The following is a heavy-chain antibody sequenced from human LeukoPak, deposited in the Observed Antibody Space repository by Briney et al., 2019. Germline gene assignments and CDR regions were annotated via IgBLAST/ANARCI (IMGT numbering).Heavy chain of an antibody. CDR3: ARVITVFGGFDP. Sequence: GGSLRLSCAASGFIVRLNHMTWVRQAPGTGLKWFSVMYGGGITYYADSVRGRFTISRDYSNNTLYLQMNNVRADDTAVYYCARVITVFGGFDPWGQGTLVTVSS. CDR1: GFIVRLNH. J-gene: IGHJ5*02. D-gene: IGHD3-3*01. V-gene: IGHV3-53*01. CDR2: MYGGGIT.